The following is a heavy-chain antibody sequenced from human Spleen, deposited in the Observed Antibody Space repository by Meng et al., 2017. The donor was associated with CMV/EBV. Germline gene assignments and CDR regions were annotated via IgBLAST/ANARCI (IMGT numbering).Heavy chain of an antibody. CDR3: ARLGISSHWYRGYFFDY. CDR1: GFSFRTYW. V-gene: IGHV3-7*01. Sequence: GESLKISCAASGFSFRTYWMTWVRQAPGKGLEWVANIKQDGSEKTYVDSVKGRFTISRDNAKSSLYLQMKRLRAEDMAVYYCARLGISSHWYRGYFFDYWGQGSLVTVSS. D-gene: IGHD3-9*01. CDR2: IKQDGSEK. J-gene: IGHJ4*02.